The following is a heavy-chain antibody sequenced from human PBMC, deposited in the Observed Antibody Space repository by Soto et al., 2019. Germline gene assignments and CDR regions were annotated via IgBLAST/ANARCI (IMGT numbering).Heavy chain of an antibody. CDR1: GDSITGHY. D-gene: IGHD3-10*01. V-gene: IGHV4-59*08. J-gene: IGHJ4*02. CDR3: GRLPGFGTHPPFDY. CDR2: IYYTGST. Sequence: SETLSLTCIVSGDSITGHYWSWVRQSPGKGLECIGYIYYTGSTIYNPSLKSRVTMSVDTSKNQFSLNLSSVSAADTAVYYCGRLPGFGTHPPFDYWGQGALVTVSS.